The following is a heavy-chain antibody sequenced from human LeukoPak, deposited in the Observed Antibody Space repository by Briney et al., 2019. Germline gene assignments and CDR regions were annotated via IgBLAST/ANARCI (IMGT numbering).Heavy chain of an antibody. CDR2: IYSGGST. J-gene: IGHJ4*02. CDR3: ARDRADFWSGYYSDY. V-gene: IGHV3-66*01. D-gene: IGHD3-3*01. Sequence: VIYSGGSTYYADSVKGRFTISRDNSKNMLYLQMNSLRAEDTAVYYCARDRADFWSGYYSDYWGQGTLVTVSS.